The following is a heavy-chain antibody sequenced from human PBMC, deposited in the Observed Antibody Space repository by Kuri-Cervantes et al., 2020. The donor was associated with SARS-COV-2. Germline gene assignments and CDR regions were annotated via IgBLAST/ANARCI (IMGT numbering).Heavy chain of an antibody. CDR1: GFTFSSYG. J-gene: IGHJ6*03. CDR2: ISYDGSNK. CDR3: AREGLTNLCSLGDYSYMDV. V-gene: IGHV3-30*03. Sequence: GESLKISCAASGFTFSSYGMHWVRQAPGKGLEWVAVISYDGSNKYYADSVKGRFTISRDNSKNTLYLQMNSLRAEDTAVYYCAREGLTNLCSLGDYSYMDVWGKGTTVTVSS. D-gene: IGHD2-8*01.